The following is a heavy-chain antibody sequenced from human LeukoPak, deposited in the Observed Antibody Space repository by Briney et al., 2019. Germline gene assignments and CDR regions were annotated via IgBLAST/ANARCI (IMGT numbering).Heavy chain of an antibody. CDR1: GGSISSGDYY. V-gene: IGHV4-30-4*08. D-gene: IGHD2-15*01. J-gene: IGHJ4*02. CDR3: ARAGGYCSGGRCYHFDY. CDR2: IYYSGST. Sequence: SETLSLTCTVSGGSISSGDYYWSWIRQPPGKGLEWIGYIYYSGSTYYNPSLKSRVTLSVDTSKNQFSLKLSSVTAADTAVYYCARAGGYCSGGRCYHFDYWGQGTLVTVSS.